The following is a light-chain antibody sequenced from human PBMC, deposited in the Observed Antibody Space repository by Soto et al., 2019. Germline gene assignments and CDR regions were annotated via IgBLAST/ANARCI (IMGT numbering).Light chain of an antibody. CDR1: QSLLHSNGYNY. V-gene: IGKV2-28*01. CDR3: QQYNSYSNT. J-gene: IGKJ2*01. Sequence: DIVMTQSPLSLPVTPGEPASISCRSSQSLLHSNGYNYLDWYLQKPGQSPQLLIYLGSNRASGVPDRFSGSGSGTDFTLKISRVEAEDFATYYCQQYNSYSNTFGQGTKVDSK. CDR2: LGS.